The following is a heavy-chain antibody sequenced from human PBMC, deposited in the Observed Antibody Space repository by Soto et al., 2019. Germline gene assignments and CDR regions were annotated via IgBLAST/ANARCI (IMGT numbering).Heavy chain of an antibody. CDR1: GFTFSSYG. CDR3: AREEAHY. Sequence: GGSLRLSCAASGFTFSSYGMHWVRQAPGKGLEWVAAIWYDGSNKYYADSVKGRFTISRDNSKNTLYLQMNSLRAEDTAVYYCAREEAHYWGQGTLVTVSS. J-gene: IGHJ4*02. V-gene: IGHV3-33*01. CDR2: IWYDGSNK.